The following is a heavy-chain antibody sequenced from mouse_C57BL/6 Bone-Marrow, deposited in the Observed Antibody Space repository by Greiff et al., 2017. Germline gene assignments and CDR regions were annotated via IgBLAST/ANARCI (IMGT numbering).Heavy chain of an antibody. V-gene: IGHV1-80*01. CDR2: IYPGDGDT. Sequence: LQESGAELVKPGASVKISCKASGYAFSSYWMNWVKQRPGKGLEWIGQIYPGDGDTNYNGKFKGKATLTADKSSSTAYMQLSSLTSEDSAVYFCARYGTGVLYYAMDYWGQGTSVTVSS. CDR1: GYAFSSYW. J-gene: IGHJ4*01. CDR3: ARYGTGVLYYAMDY. D-gene: IGHD4-1*01.